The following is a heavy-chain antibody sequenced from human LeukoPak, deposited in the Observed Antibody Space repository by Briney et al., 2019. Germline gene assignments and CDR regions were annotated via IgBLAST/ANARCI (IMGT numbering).Heavy chain of an antibody. V-gene: IGHV3-48*04. D-gene: IGHD6-13*01. CDR3: AREDSTLDY. Sequence: AGGSLRLSCAASGFTFSSYGMSWVRQAPGKGLEWVSYISSSGSTIYYADSVKGRFTISRDNAKNSLYLQMNSLRAEDTAVYYCAREDSTLDYWGQGTLVTVSS. J-gene: IGHJ4*02. CDR1: GFTFSSYG. CDR2: ISSSGSTI.